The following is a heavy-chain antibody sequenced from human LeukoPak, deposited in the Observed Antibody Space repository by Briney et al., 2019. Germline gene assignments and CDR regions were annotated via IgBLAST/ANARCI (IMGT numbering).Heavy chain of an antibody. Sequence: SETLSLTCTVSGGSISSYYWSWIRQPPGKGLEWIGYIYYSGSTNYNPSLKSRVTISVDTSKNQFSLKLSSVTAADTAVYYCARLATTVASRNWFDPWGQGTLVTVSS. D-gene: IGHD4-23*01. CDR3: ARLATTVASRNWFDP. V-gene: IGHV4-59*01. CDR2: IYYSGST. J-gene: IGHJ5*02. CDR1: GGSISSYY.